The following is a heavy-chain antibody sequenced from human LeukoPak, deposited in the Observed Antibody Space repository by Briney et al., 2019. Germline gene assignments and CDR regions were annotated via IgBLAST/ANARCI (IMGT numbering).Heavy chain of an antibody. J-gene: IGHJ3*02. Sequence: SVKVSCKASGGTFSSYAISWVRQAPGQGLEWMGGIIPIFGTANYAQKFQGRVTITTDESTSTAYMELSSLRSEDTAVYYCARGSPRADAFDIWGQGTMVTVSS. CDR2: IIPIFGTA. CDR3: ARGSPRADAFDI. V-gene: IGHV1-69*05. CDR1: GGTFSSYA.